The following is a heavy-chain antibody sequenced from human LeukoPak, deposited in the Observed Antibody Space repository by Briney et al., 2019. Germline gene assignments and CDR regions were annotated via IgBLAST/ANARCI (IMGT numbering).Heavy chain of an antibody. Sequence: ASVKVSCKASGYTFTSYYMHWVRQAPGQGLEWMGIINPSGGSTSYAQRFQGRVTMTRGTSTSTVYMELSSLRSEDTAVYYCARDTYYYDSIPNAFDIWGQGTMVTVSS. CDR2: INPSGGST. CDR1: GYTFTSYY. CDR3: ARDTYYYDSIPNAFDI. D-gene: IGHD3-22*01. V-gene: IGHV1-46*01. J-gene: IGHJ3*02.